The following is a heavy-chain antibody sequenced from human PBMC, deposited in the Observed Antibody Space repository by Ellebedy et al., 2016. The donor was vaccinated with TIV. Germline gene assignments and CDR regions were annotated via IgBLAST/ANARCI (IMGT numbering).Heavy chain of an antibody. D-gene: IGHD2-2*01. Sequence: GESLKISCVGSGFSFSRYWMTWVRQAPGQGLEWVTNIKQDGSETYYVDSVKGRFTISRDNAEDSLFLQMNSLRVEDTAVYYCARDSVIPAPWGQGTLVTVSS. CDR2: IKQDGSET. V-gene: IGHV3-7*01. CDR3: ARDSVIPAP. J-gene: IGHJ5*02. CDR1: GFSFSRYW.